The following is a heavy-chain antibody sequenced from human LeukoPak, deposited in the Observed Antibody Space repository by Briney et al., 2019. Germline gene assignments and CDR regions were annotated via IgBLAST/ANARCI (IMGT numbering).Heavy chain of an antibody. CDR3: AAGYCSSTSCYPPDY. D-gene: IGHD2-2*03. Sequence: ASVKVSCKASGGTFSSYTISWVRQAPGQGLEWMGGIIPIFGTANYAQKFQGRVTITADESTSTAYMELSSLRSEDTAVYYCAAGYCSSTSCYPPDYWGQGTLVTVSS. CDR1: GGTFSSYT. V-gene: IGHV1-69*13. J-gene: IGHJ4*02. CDR2: IIPIFGTA.